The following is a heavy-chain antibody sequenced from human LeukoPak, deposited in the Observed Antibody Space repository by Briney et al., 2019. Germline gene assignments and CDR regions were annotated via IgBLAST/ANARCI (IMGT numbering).Heavy chain of an antibody. CDR2: ISSSSSYI. J-gene: IGHJ4*02. CDR1: GFTFSSYS. D-gene: IGHD3-22*01. V-gene: IGHV3-21*01. CDR3: ARGARVVVIPFDY. Sequence: GGSLRLSCAASGFTFSSYSMNWVRQAPGKGLEWVSSISSSSSYIYYADSVKGRFTISRDNAKNSLYLQMNSLRAEDTAVYCCARGARVVVIPFDYWGQGTLVTVSS.